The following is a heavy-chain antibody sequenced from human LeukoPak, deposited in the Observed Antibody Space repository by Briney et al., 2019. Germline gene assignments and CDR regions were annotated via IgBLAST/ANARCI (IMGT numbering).Heavy chain of an antibody. CDR1: GFTFSTYA. CDR2: ISGSGDGGSGGNT. CDR3: ARVPIGIAVAGGLDY. D-gene: IGHD6-19*01. V-gene: IGHV3-23*01. J-gene: IGHJ4*02. Sequence: GGSLRLSCAASGFTFSTYAMSWVRQAPGKGLEWVSAISGSGDGGSGGNTYYADSVKGRFTISRDNSKNTLYLQMNSLRAEDTAVYYCARVPIGIAVAGGLDYWGQGTLVTVSS.